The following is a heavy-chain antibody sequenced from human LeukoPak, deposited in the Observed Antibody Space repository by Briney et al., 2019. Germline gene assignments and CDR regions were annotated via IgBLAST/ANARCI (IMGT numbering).Heavy chain of an antibody. V-gene: IGHV3-7*02. CDR3: VTDRSKVRGV. Sequence: GGSLRLSCVASGFTFSSYWMNWVRQAPGKGLEWVANIDHDGSQKYYADSVEGRFAISRDNAKNSLYLQMNSLRAEDTAVYYCVTDRSKVRGVWGQGTTVTVSS. CDR2: IDHDGSQK. CDR1: GFTFSSYW. J-gene: IGHJ6*02.